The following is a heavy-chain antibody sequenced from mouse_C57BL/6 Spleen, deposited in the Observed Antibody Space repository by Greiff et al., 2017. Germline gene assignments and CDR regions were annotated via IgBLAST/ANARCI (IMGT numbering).Heavy chain of an antibody. J-gene: IGHJ4*01. Sequence: VQLQESGPGLVQPSQSLSITCTVSGFSLTSYGVHWVRQSPGTGLEWLGVIWSGGSTDYNAAFISRLSISKDNSKSQVFFKMNSLQADDTAIYYCARDYYGSSGAMDYWGQGTSVTVSS. CDR2: IWSGGST. D-gene: IGHD1-1*01. CDR1: GFSLTSYG. V-gene: IGHV2-2*01. CDR3: ARDYYGSSGAMDY.